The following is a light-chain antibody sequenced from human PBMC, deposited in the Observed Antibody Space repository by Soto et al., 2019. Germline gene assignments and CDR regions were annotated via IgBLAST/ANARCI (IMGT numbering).Light chain of an antibody. CDR2: CAS. CDR1: QSISSN. CDR3: QQYNRGPFT. V-gene: IGKV3-15*01. J-gene: IGKJ4*01. Sequence: EIVMTQSPATLSVSPGERATLSCRASQSISSNLAWYQQKAGQAPRLLMNCASTRATGIPARFSGSGSATEFPLIIRRLQSEYFAVYYWQQYNRGPFTFGGGTKVEIK.